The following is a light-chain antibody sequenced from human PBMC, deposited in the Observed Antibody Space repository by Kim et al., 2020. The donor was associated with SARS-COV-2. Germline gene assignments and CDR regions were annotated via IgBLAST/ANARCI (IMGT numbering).Light chain of an antibody. J-gene: IGLJ3*02. Sequence: GEKFHIDWLGSSSNVGSNHVSWYQHLPGTAPKLFIHDNYERPTGVPDRFSGSRSAMSASLAISGLRSEDEADYYCAAWDDVLRGRVFGGGTQLTVL. CDR2: DNY. CDR1: SSNVGSNH. V-gene: IGLV1-47*02. CDR3: AAWDDVLRGRV.